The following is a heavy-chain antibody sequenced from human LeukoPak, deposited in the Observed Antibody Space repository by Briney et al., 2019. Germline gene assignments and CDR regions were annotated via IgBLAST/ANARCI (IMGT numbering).Heavy chain of an antibody. D-gene: IGHD3-22*01. CDR2: INPNSGGT. CDR1: GYTFTGYY. J-gene: IGHJ4*02. V-gene: IGHV1-2*04. Sequence: ASVKVSCKASGYTFTGYYMHWVRQAPGQGLEWMGWINPNSGGTNYAQKFQGWVTMTRDTSISTAYMELSRLRSDDTAVYYCARGGSSGYPIPNDYWGQGTLVTVSS. CDR3: ARGGSSGYPIPNDY.